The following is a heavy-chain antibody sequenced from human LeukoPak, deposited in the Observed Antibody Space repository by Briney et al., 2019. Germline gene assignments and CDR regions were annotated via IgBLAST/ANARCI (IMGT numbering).Heavy chain of an antibody. D-gene: IGHD3-9*01. CDR1: GFTCSSYS. V-gene: IGHV3-21*01. J-gene: IGHJ4*02. CDR2: ISSSSSYI. CDR3: ATYDILTGFDY. Sequence: GGSLRLSGAASGFTCSSYSMIWVRQAPGKGLEWVSSISSSSSYIYYADSVKGRFTISRDNAKNSLYLQMNSLRAEDTAVYYCATYDILTGFDYWGQGTLVTVSS.